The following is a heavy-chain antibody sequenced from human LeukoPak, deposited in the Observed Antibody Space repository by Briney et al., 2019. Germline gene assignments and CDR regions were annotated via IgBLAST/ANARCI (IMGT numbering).Heavy chain of an antibody. CDR2: ISSSGSTI. Sequence: GSLRLSCAASGFTFSDYYMSWIRQAPGKGLEWVSYISSSGSTIYYADSVKGRFTISRDNAKNSLYLQMNSLRAEDTAVYYCARVWTYYYDSSGYQDHWGQGTLVTVSS. D-gene: IGHD3-22*01. CDR3: ARVWTYYYDSSGYQDH. J-gene: IGHJ4*02. V-gene: IGHV3-11*01. CDR1: GFTFSDYY.